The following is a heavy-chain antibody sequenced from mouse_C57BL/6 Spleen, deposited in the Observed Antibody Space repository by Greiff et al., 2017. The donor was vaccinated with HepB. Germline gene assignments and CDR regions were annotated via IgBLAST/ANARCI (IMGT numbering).Heavy chain of an antibody. J-gene: IGHJ2*01. CDR3: ARVYYGSSYGDY. CDR2: ISDGGSYT. CDR1: GFTFSSYA. V-gene: IGHV5-4*03. Sequence: DVKLVESGGGLVKPGGSLKLSCAASGFTFSSYAMSWVRQTPEKRLEWVATISDGGSYTYYPDNVKGRFTSSRDNAKNNLYLQMSHLKSEDTAMYYCARVYYGSSYGDYWGQGTTLTVSS. D-gene: IGHD1-1*01.